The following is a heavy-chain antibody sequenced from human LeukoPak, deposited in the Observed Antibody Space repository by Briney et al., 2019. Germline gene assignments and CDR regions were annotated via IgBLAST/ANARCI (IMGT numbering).Heavy chain of an antibody. CDR1: GFTFSSYG. J-gene: IGHJ3*02. Sequence: PGGSLRLSCAASGFTFSSYGMHWVRQAPGKRLEWVAVIWYDGSSKYYADSVKGRFTISRDNSKNTLYLQMNSLRAEDTAVYYCARERRQWQPFDIWGQGTMVTVSS. V-gene: IGHV3-33*01. CDR2: IWYDGSSK. D-gene: IGHD6-19*01. CDR3: ARERRQWQPFDI.